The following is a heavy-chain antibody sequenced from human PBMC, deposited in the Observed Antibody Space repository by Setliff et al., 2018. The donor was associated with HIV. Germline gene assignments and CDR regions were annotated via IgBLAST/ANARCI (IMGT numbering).Heavy chain of an antibody. Sequence: GGSLRLSCEASGISFSSYAMTWVRQAPGKGLQWVSGISDRGGSIYYAESVRGRFTISRDNSKNTLYLQMSSLRVEDTAVYYCARLAISNTWAPTGDYWGQGTLVTVS. J-gene: IGHJ4*02. D-gene: IGHD6-13*01. CDR2: ISDRGGSI. V-gene: IGHV3-23*01. CDR1: GISFSSYA. CDR3: ARLAISNTWAPTGDY.